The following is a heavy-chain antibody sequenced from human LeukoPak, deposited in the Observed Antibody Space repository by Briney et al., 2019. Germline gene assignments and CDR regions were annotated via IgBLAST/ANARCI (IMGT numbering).Heavy chain of an antibody. J-gene: IGHJ6*03. CDR2: ISGSGGST. CDR3: AKNDGGYYYYMDV. V-gene: IGHV3-23*01. D-gene: IGHD3-16*01. CDR1: GFTFSSYA. Sequence: HPGGSLRLSCAASGFTFSSYAMSWVRQAPGKGLEWVSAISGSGGSTYYADSVKGRFTISRDNSKNTLYLQMNSLRAEDTAVYYCAKNDGGYYYYMDVWGKGTTVTVSS.